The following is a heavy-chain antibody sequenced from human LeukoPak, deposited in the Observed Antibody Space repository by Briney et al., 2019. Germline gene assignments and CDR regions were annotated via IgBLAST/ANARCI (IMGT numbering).Heavy chain of an antibody. CDR3: ARSVSGPSFFDF. D-gene: IGHD6-19*01. Sequence: SETLSLTCAVSGYSISSRNWWAWMRQPPGKGLEWIGYIYYSGSAYYNPSLKSRVTMSVDTSKNQFSLELRSVTAVDTAVYYCARSVSGPSFFDFWGQGTLVTVSS. J-gene: IGHJ4*02. CDR1: GYSISSRNW. V-gene: IGHV4-28*01. CDR2: IYYSGSA.